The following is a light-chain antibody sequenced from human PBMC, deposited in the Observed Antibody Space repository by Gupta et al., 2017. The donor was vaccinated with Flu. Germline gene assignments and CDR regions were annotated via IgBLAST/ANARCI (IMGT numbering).Light chain of an antibody. CDR2: LGS. CDR3: RQNLQSPWT. CDR1: QCRVHNNGYKY. V-gene: IGKV2-28*01. J-gene: IGKJ1*01. Sequence: IVMTPSPLSLPFTPGEPASISCRSSQCRVHNNGYKYLDWYMQKPGQSPQLLIYLGSNRACGVPDRFSGSGSGTDFTLKISRVEAEDVGVYYCRQNLQSPWTFGQGTKVEI.